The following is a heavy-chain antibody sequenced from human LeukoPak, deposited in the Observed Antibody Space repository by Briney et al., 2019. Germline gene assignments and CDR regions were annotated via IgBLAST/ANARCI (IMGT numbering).Heavy chain of an antibody. V-gene: IGHV4-61*01. D-gene: IGHD6-19*01. CDR1: GYSISSGYY. CDR3: ARDSSGWSS. Sequence: SETLSLTCTVSGYSISSGYYWTWIRQPPGKGLEWIGYISYSGSTNYNPSLKSRVSISVDTSKNQFSLKLSSVTAADTAVYYCARDSSGWSSWGQGTLVTVSS. CDR2: ISYSGST. J-gene: IGHJ5*02.